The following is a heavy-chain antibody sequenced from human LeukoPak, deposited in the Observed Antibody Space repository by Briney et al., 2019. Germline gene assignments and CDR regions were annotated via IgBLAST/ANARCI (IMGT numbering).Heavy chain of an antibody. CDR1: GYTFTDYY. CDR3: ARTAARRFDY. D-gene: IGHD6-6*01. J-gene: IGHJ4*02. V-gene: IGHV1-46*01. Sequence: GASVKASCRASGYTFTDYYMHWVRQAPRQGLEWMGIINPTGGSTTYAQKFQGRVTMTRDTSTSTVYMELSSLRSDDTAVYYCARTAARRFDYWGQGTLVTVSS. CDR2: INPTGGST.